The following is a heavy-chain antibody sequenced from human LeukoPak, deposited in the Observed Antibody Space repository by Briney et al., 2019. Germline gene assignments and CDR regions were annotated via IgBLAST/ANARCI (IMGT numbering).Heavy chain of an antibody. D-gene: IGHD3-9*01. V-gene: IGHV3-66*01. CDR3: ARSFYDILIGYYQYFDY. J-gene: IGHJ4*02. Sequence: PGGSLRLSCVASGLSVSSNYMSWVRQAPGKGLEWVSVIYRDGSSYYAESVKGRFTISRDNSKNTLYIQMNSLRAEDTAVYYRARSFYDILIGYYQYFDYRGQGTLVTVSS. CDR2: IYRDGSS. CDR1: GLSVSSNY.